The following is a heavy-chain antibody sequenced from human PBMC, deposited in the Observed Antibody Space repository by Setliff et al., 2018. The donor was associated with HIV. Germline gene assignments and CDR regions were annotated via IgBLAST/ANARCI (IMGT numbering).Heavy chain of an antibody. J-gene: IGHJ3*02. D-gene: IGHD6-19*01. Sequence: ASVKVSCKASGYSFARYGLSWVRQAPGQGLEWMGWISGFNGNTKYAQSFQDRVAMTTETATSTAYMEMRSLRSDDTAVYFCARVPYRSAWFSGGHDSFDIWGQGTMVTVSS. CDR2: ISGFNGNT. CDR3: ARVPYRSAWFSGGHDSFDI. V-gene: IGHV1-18*01. CDR1: GYSFARYG.